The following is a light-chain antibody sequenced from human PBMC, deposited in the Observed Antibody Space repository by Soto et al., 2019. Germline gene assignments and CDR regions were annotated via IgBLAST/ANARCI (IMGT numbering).Light chain of an antibody. CDR3: HQYGISLS. CDR1: QTVSNTC. Sequence: PGERSTLSCRASQTVSNTCIAWYQQIPGQAPRLFIYAASRRATGVPDRFSGSGSGTDFTLTISRLQPEDFAVYYCHQYGISLSFGGGTKVDIK. V-gene: IGKV3-20*01. CDR2: AAS. J-gene: IGKJ4*01.